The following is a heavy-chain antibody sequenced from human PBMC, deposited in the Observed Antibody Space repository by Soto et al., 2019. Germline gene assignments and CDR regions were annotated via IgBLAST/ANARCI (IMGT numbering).Heavy chain of an antibody. CDR2: ISSDGSST. V-gene: IGHV3-74*01. J-gene: IGHJ5*02. Sequence: GGSLRLSCAASGFTFSSYWMHWVRQAPGKGLVWVSRISSDGSSTNYADSVKGRFTTSRDNAKNSLYLQMNSLRAEDTAVYYCARDPRAAAAWGQGTLVTVSS. CDR1: GFTFSSYW. CDR3: ARDPRAAAA. D-gene: IGHD6-13*01.